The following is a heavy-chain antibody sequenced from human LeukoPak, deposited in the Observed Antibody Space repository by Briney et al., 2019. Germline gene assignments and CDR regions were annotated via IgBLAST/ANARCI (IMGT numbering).Heavy chain of an antibody. Sequence: ASVKVSCKASGYTFTSYGISWVRQAPGQGLEWMGWISAYNGNTNYARKLQGRVTMTTDTSTSTAYMELRSLRSDDTAVYYCARGLQDYYDSSGYQYYFDYWGQGTLVTVSS. D-gene: IGHD3-22*01. CDR3: ARGLQDYYDSSGYQYYFDY. CDR1: GYTFTSYG. CDR2: ISAYNGNT. V-gene: IGHV1-18*01. J-gene: IGHJ4*02.